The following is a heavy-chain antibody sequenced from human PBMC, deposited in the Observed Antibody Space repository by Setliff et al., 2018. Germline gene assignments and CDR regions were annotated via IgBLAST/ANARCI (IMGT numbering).Heavy chain of an antibody. Sequence: PSETLSLTCSVSGASISSYYWSWIRQPPGKGLEWIGYIYTSGTTKYNPSLKSRVTISIDTSKSQFSLNLSSVTAAGTAVYYCARIAYGSGSYYFDYWGQGTLVTVSS. V-gene: IGHV4-4*08. CDR2: IYTSGTT. CDR1: GASISSYY. D-gene: IGHD3-10*01. J-gene: IGHJ4*02. CDR3: ARIAYGSGSYYFDY.